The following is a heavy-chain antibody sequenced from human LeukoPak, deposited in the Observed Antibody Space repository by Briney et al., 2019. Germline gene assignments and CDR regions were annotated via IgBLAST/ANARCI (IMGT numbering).Heavy chain of an antibody. CDR3: ARTQRQGYCSGGYCYSDAFDI. D-gene: IGHD2-15*01. CDR1: GYTFTNSY. J-gene: IGHJ3*02. Sequence: ASVKVSCKASGYTFTNSYMHWVRRAPGQGLQWMGIINPSGASTSYAQRFQGRVTMTRDTSTSTVYMELSSLRSEDTAVYYCARTQRQGYCSGGYCYSDAFDIWGQGTMVTVSS. CDR2: INPSGAST. V-gene: IGHV1-46*03.